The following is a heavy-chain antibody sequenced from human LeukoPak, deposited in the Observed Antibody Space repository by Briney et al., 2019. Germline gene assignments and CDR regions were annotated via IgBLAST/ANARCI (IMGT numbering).Heavy chain of an antibody. V-gene: IGHV3-53*01. CDR1: GFTVSSNY. CDR2: IYSGGST. J-gene: IGHJ4*02. D-gene: IGHD1-14*01. CDR3: AYGGRFFDY. Sequence: PGGSLRLSCAASGFTVSSNYMSWVRQAPGKGLEWVSVIYSGGSTYSTDSVKGRFTISRDISKNTVSLQMNSLRAEDTAVYYCAYGGRFFDYWGQGTLVTVSS.